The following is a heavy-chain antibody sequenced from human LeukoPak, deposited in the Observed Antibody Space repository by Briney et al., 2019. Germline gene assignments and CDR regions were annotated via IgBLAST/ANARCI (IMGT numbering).Heavy chain of an antibody. CDR2: IYISGST. CDR1: GGSISSGSYY. D-gene: IGHD3-22*01. Sequence: SETLSLTCTVSGGSISSGSYYWSWIRQPAGKGLEWIGRIYISGSTNYNSSLKSRVTISVDTSKNQFSLKLTSVTAADTAFYYCARDYYDSSGKLGSRFDAWGQGTLVTVSS. CDR3: ARDYYDSSGKLGSRFDA. V-gene: IGHV4-61*02. J-gene: IGHJ5*02.